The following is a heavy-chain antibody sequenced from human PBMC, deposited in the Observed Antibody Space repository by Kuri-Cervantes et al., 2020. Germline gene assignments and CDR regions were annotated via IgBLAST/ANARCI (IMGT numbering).Heavy chain of an antibody. Sequence: GESLKISCAASGFTFSNAWMSWIRQAPGKGLEWVGRIKSKTDGGTTDYAAPVKGRFTISRDNSKNTLFLQMNSLRVEDTAVYYCARTSWFHWNFDLWGRGTLVTVSS. CDR3: ARTSWFHWNFDL. D-gene: IGHD3-10*01. CDR1: GFTFSNAW. CDR2: IKSKTDGGTT. V-gene: IGHV3-15*01. J-gene: IGHJ2*01.